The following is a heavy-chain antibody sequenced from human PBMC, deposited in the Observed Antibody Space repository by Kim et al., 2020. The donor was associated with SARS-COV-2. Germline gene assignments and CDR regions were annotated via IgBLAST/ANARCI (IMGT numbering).Heavy chain of an antibody. J-gene: IGHJ4*02. V-gene: IGHV3-74*01. Sequence: GGSLRLSCAASGFTFSSYWMHWVRQAPGKGLVWVSRINSDGSSTSYADSVKGRFTISRDNAKNTLYLQMNSLRAEDTAVYYCARDQDYYDSSGYNDYWGQGTLVTVSS. CDR2: INSDGSST. D-gene: IGHD3-22*01. CDR1: GFTFSSYW. CDR3: ARDQDYYDSSGYNDY.